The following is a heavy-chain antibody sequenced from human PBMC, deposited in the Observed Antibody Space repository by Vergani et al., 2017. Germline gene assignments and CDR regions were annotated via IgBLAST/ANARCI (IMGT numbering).Heavy chain of an antibody. D-gene: IGHD2-2*01. CDR1: GGSISSSSYY. V-gene: IGHV4-39*07. Sequence: QLQLQESGPGLVKPSETLSLTCTVSGGSISSSSYYWGWIRQPPGKGLEWIGSIYYSGSTYYNPSLKSRVTISVDTSKNQFSLKLSSVTAADTAVYYCARGLSRYCSSTSCRFYYYYYYMDVWGKGTTVTVSS. CDR2: IYYSGST. CDR3: ARGLSRYCSSTSCRFYYYYYYMDV. J-gene: IGHJ6*03.